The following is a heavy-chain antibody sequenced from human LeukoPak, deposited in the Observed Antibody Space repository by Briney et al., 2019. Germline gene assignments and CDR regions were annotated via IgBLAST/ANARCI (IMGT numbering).Heavy chain of an antibody. D-gene: IGHD2-15*01. CDR3: ARGEILLIDY. CDR1: GYTFTGYY. Sequence: ASVKVSCTASGYTFTGYYMHWVRQAPGQGLEWMGWINPNSGGTKYAQKFQGRVTMTRDTSISTAYMELSRLRSDDTAVYYCARGEILLIDYWGQGTLVTVSS. V-gene: IGHV1-2*02. CDR2: INPNSGGT. J-gene: IGHJ4*02.